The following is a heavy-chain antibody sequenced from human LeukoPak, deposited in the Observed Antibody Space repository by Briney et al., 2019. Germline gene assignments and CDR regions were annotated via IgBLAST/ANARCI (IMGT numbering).Heavy chain of an antibody. CDR1: GFAFSSYS. CDR3: ARDSAYAFDI. J-gene: IGHJ3*02. V-gene: IGHV3-48*02. Sequence: GGSLRLSCAASGFAFSSYSMNWVRQAPGKGLEWVSYSRNSQNIYYAASVEGRFTISRDNARNSLYLQMNSLRDEDTAVYYCARDSAYAFDIWGQGTKVTVSS. D-gene: IGHD1-26*01. CDR2: SRNSQNI.